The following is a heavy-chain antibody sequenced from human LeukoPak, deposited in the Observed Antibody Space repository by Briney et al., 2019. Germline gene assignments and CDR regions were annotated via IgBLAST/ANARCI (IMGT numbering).Heavy chain of an antibody. J-gene: IGHJ4*02. CDR1: GFIVSSDY. Sequence: PGGSLRLSCAVSGFIVSSDYMSWVRQAPGKGLEWVANIKQDGSEKYYVDSVKGRFTISRDNAKNSLYLQMNSLRAEDTAVYYCARDSSSWYTDYWGQGTLVTVSS. CDR3: ARDSSSWYTDY. D-gene: IGHD6-13*01. V-gene: IGHV3-7*03. CDR2: IKQDGSEK.